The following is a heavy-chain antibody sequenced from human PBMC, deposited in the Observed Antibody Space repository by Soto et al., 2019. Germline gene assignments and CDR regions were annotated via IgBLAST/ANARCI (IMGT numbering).Heavy chain of an antibody. CDR3: ARFAGVKVVVVAATLIDY. D-gene: IGHD2-15*01. V-gene: IGHV1-69*02. J-gene: IGHJ4*02. CDR2: IIPILGIA. CDR1: GGTFSSYT. Sequence: SVKVSCKASGGTFSSYTISWVRQAPGQGLEWMGRIIPILGIANYAQKFQGRVTITADKSTSTAYMELRSLRSDDTAVYYCARFAGVKVVVVAATLIDYWGQGTLVTVSS.